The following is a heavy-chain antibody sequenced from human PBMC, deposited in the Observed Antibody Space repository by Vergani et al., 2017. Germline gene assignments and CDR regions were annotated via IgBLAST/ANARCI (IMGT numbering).Heavy chain of an antibody. Sequence: EVQLVESGGGLVQPGGSLRLSCAASGFTVSSNYMSWVRQAPGKGLEWVSVIYSGGSTYYADSVKGRFTISRDNSKNTLYLQMNSLRAEDTDVYYCARVPSVGWFDPWGQGTLVTVSS. CDR1: GFTVSSNY. D-gene: IGHD4-23*01. CDR2: IYSGGST. J-gene: IGHJ5*02. CDR3: ARVPSVGWFDP. V-gene: IGHV3-66*02.